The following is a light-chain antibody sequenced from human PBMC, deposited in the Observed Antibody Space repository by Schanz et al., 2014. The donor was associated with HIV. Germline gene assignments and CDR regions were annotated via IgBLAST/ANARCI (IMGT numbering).Light chain of an antibody. CDR2: EAS. Sequence: DIQMTQSPSTLSASVGDRVSITCRASQNIGTWLAWYQQKPGRAPKLLISEASTLESGVPSRFSGSGSGTEFTLAISSLQPEDFATYYCQQYTIYPLTFGQGTKVEIK. V-gene: IGKV1-5*03. J-gene: IGKJ1*01. CDR3: QQYTIYPLT. CDR1: QNIGTW.